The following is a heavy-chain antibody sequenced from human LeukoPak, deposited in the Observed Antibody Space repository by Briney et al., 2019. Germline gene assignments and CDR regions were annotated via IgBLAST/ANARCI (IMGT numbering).Heavy chain of an antibody. Sequence: GGSLRLSCAASGFTFSSYAMSWVHQAPGKGLEWVSAISGSGGSTYYADSVKGRFTISRDNSKNTLYLQMNSLRAEDTAVYYCAKDPPGYSSSWYVFDYWGQGTLVTVSS. J-gene: IGHJ4*02. CDR2: ISGSGGST. D-gene: IGHD6-13*01. CDR1: GFTFSSYA. CDR3: AKDPPGYSSSWYVFDY. V-gene: IGHV3-23*01.